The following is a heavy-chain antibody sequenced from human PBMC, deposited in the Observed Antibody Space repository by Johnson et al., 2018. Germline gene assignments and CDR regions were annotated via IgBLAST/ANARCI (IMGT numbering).Heavy chain of an antibody. J-gene: IGHJ6*02. V-gene: IGHV1-69*12. CDR1: GGPFSSYA. CDR3: ARGLGIAARRSVYGMDV. D-gene: IGHD6-6*01. CDR2: LIPIFGTA. Sequence: QVQLVQSGAEVKKPGSSVKVSCKASGGPFSSYALSWVRQAPVQGLEWMGGLIPIFGTATYAQKFQGRVTITADESTSTAYMGLSSLRSEDTAVYYCARGLGIAARRSVYGMDVWSQGTTVTVSS.